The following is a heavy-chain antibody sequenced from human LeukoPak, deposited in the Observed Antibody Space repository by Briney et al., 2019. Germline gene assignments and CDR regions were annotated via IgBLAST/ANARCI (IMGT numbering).Heavy chain of an antibody. CDR1: GFTFSSYW. V-gene: IGHV3-7*01. J-gene: IGHJ3*02. Sequence: GGSLRLSCAASGFTFSSYWMTWVRQAPGKGLEWVAYIKQDGSEKHYVDSVKGRFTISRDNAKNSLYLQMNSLRTEDTAVYYCARSRNGYGAFDIWGQGTMVTVSS. CDR3: ARSRNGYGAFDI. CDR2: IKQDGSEK. D-gene: IGHD6-13*01.